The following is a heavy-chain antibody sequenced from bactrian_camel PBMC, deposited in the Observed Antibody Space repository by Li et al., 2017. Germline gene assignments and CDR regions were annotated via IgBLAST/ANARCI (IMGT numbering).Heavy chain of an antibody. CDR1: GYDLSSGC. CDR2: IHSGGST. J-gene: IGHJ4*01. V-gene: IGHV3S31*01. CDR3: AAGPYGCTVPYTRLSDFLY. D-gene: IGHD6*01. Sequence: DVQLVESGGGSVQAGGSLRLSCAVSGYDLSSGCMAWFRQTPGNERERVANIHSGGSTYYPDSVKGRFTSSLDDAKNTLFLQMNSLIPEDTAMYYCAAGPYGCTVPYTRLSDFLYLGQGTQVTVS.